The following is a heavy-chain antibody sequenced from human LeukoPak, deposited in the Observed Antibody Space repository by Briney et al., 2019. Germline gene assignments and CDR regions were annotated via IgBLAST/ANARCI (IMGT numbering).Heavy chain of an antibody. J-gene: IGHJ1*01. CDR3: ARVRYSGYDFQPSAEYFHH. Sequence: GGSLRPSCAASGFTFSTYAMHWVRQAPGKGLDWVAVISYDGSNKYYADSVKGRFTISRDNSENTLYLQMNSLRAEDTAVYYCARVRYSGYDFQPSAEYFHHWGQGTLVTVSS. CDR1: GFTFSTYA. CDR2: ISYDGSNK. D-gene: IGHD5-12*01. V-gene: IGHV3-30*04.